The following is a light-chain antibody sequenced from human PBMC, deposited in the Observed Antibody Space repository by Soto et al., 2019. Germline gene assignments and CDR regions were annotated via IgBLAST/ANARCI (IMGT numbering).Light chain of an antibody. CDR3: QQLSSCPRT. V-gene: IGKV1-9*01. CDR1: QGISSH. Sequence: QLTQCPSSLSASLGDRVAITCRASQGISSHLAWYQQKPGKAPKLLIYAASTLQSGVPSGFSGSGSGTGFTLTISSLQPEDFATDSCQQLSSCPRTFGEGTRWIS. CDR2: AAS. J-gene: IGKJ4*01.